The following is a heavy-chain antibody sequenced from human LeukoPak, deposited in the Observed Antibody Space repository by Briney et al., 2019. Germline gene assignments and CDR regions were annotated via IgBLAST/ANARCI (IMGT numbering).Heavy chain of an antibody. D-gene: IGHD3-22*01. CDR3: ARGLYYYDSNGRTPYDY. J-gene: IGHJ4*02. V-gene: IGHV1-8*01. Sequence: ASVKVSCKASGYTFISYDINWVRQATGQGLEWMGWMNPNSGITGYAQKFQGRVSMTRNTSIGTAYMELSSLKSEETAVYYCARGLYYYDSNGRTPYDYWGQGTLVTVSS. CDR2: MNPNSGIT. CDR1: GYTFISYD.